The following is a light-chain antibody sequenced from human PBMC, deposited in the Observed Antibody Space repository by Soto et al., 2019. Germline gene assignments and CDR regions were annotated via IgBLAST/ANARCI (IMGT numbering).Light chain of an antibody. CDR2: GSF. V-gene: IGKV3-15*01. Sequence: EIVMTQSPVTLSASPGESATLSCRASQSVDNNVAWYQQKPGQAPRLLIVGSFARATGIPARFSGSGSGSEFTLTISSLQSEDFGVYYCHHRGNGITFGQGTDWRL. J-gene: IGKJ5*01. CDR3: HHRGNGIT. CDR1: QSVDNN.